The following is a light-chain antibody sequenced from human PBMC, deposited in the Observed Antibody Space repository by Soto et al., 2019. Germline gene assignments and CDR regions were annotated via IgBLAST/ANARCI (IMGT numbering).Light chain of an antibody. J-gene: IGKJ5*01. V-gene: IGKV1-9*01. CDR2: AAT. Sequence: DIQMTQSPPSLSASLGDRVTITCRASQGVSSSLAWYHQQPGKAPKLLIYAATTLQSGVPSRFSGSGSGTDFTLTINSLQPEDFATYYCQQLNSYPFTFGQGTRLEIK. CDR3: QQLNSYPFT. CDR1: QGVSSS.